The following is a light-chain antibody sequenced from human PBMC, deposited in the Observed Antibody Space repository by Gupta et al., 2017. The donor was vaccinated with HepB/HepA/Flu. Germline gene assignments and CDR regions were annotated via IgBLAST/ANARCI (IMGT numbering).Light chain of an antibody. CDR1: QSVLNRSNNKNY. CDR2: WAS. V-gene: IGKV4-1*01. J-gene: IGKJ1*01. CDR3: QQYYTTPWT. Sequence: DIVMTQSPESLAVSVGERATINCKSSQSVLNRSNNKNYLAWYQQKPGQPPKLLIYWASTRGSGVPVRFSGSGSGTDFTLTISSLQAEDVAVYYCQQYYTTPWTFGQGTKVEIK.